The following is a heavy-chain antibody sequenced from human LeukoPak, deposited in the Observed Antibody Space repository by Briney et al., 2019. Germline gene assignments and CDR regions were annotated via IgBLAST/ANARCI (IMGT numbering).Heavy chain of an antibody. V-gene: IGHV3-30*14. J-gene: IGHJ4*02. CDR3: ARDSDLHYFDY. CDR2: ISYDGSNK. Sequence: PGGSLRLSCAASGFTFSSYAMHWVRQAPGKGLEWVAVISYDGSNKYYADSVKGRFTISRDNSKNTLYLQMGSLRAEDMAVYYCARDSDLHYFDYWGQGTLVTVSS. CDR1: GFTFSSYA. D-gene: IGHD3-10*01.